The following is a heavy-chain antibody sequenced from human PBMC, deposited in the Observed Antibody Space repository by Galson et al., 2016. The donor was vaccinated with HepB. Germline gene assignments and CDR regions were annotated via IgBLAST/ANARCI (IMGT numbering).Heavy chain of an antibody. CDR1: GFTFSTYG. CDR2: IAYARGAK. J-gene: IGHJ4*02. CDR3: ARDPRQWQRAYNYGFES. Sequence: SLRLSCAASGFTFSTYGMHWVRQAPGKGLEWVAVIAYARGAKYHADSVKGRFTISRENSKTTLYLQMPSLRFEDTAVYYCARDPRQWQRAYNYGFESWGQGTLVSVSS. V-gene: IGHV3-30*03. D-gene: IGHD5-18*01.